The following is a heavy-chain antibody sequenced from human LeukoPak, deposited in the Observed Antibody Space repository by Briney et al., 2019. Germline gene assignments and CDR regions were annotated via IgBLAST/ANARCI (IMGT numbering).Heavy chain of an antibody. CDR3: ARDFRSRLLWFGELKGD. CDR2: INPNSGGT. J-gene: IGHJ4*02. Sequence: AAVKVSCKASGYTFTGYYMHWVRQAPGQGLEWMGWINPNSGGTNYAQKFQGRVTMTRDTSISTAYMELSRLRSDDTAVYYCARDFRSRLLWFGELKGDWGQGTLVTVSS. D-gene: IGHD3-10*01. CDR1: GYTFTGYY. V-gene: IGHV1-2*02.